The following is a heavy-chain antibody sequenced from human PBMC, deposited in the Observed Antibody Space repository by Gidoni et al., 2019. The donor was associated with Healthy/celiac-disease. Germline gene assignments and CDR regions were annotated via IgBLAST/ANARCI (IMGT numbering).Heavy chain of an antibody. CDR3: ARSLDYYYGMDV. Sequence: QVQLQESGPGLVKPSETLSLTCTVSGGSISSYYWSWIRQPPGKGLEWIGYIYYSGSTHYNPSLKSRVTISVDTSKNQFSLKLSSVTAADTAVYYCARSLDYYYGMDVWGQGTTVTVSS. V-gene: IGHV4-59*08. CDR2: IYYSGST. CDR1: GGSISSYY. J-gene: IGHJ6*02.